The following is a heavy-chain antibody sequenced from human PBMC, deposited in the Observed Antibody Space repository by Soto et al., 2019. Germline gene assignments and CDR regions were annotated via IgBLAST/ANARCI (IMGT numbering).Heavy chain of an antibody. CDR2: IYYSGST. CDR3: ARGPIHYGSGDDAFDI. V-gene: IGHV4-31*03. CDR1: GGSISSGGYY. J-gene: IGHJ3*02. D-gene: IGHD3-10*01. Sequence: SETLSLTCTVSGGSISSGGYYWSWIRQHPGKGLEWIGYIYYSGSTYYNPSLKSRVTISVDTSKNQFSLKLSSVTAADTAVYYCARGPIHYGSGDDAFDIWGQGTMVTVSS.